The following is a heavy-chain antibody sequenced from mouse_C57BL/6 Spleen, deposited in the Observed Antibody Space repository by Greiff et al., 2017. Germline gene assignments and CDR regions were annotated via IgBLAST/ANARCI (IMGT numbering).Heavy chain of an antibody. Sequence: VQLQQSGAELVKPGASVKISCKASGYAFSSYWMNWVKQRPGTGLEWIGQIYPGDGDTNYNGKFKGKATLTADKSSSTAYMQLSSLASEDSAVYFCARWDGNPWFAYWGQGTLVTVSA. CDR1: GYAFSSYW. CDR2: IYPGDGDT. CDR3: ARWDGNPWFAY. J-gene: IGHJ3*01. D-gene: IGHD2-1*01. V-gene: IGHV1-80*01.